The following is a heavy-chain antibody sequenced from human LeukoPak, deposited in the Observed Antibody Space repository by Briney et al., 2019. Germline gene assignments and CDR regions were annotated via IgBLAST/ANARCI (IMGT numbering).Heavy chain of an antibody. Sequence: SETLSLTRTFSGGXITSYYRSWIRQPAGKGLEWIGGIHSSGNTNYNPYLNSRVTMSVDTSDNQFSLQLSSMTAADTAVYYGARYVGAQSSGWYSVAFDIWGQGTMVTVSS. J-gene: IGHJ3*02. V-gene: IGHV4-4*07. CDR3: ARYVGAQSSGWYSVAFDI. D-gene: IGHD6-19*01. CDR1: GGXITSYY. CDR2: IHSSGNT.